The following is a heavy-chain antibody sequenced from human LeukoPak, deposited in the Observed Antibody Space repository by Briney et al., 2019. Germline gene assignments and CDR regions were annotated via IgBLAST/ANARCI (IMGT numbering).Heavy chain of an antibody. CDR2: IIPIFGTA. CDR3: ARDVDYDFWSGSPHPPLLPNWFDP. Sequence: GASVKVSCKASGGTFSSYAISWVRQAAGQGLEWMGGIIPIFGTANYAQKFQGRVTITADESTSTAYMELSSLRSEDTAVYYCARDVDYDFWSGSPHPPLLPNWFDPWGQGTLVTVSS. CDR1: GGTFSSYA. V-gene: IGHV1-69*13. D-gene: IGHD3-3*01. J-gene: IGHJ5*02.